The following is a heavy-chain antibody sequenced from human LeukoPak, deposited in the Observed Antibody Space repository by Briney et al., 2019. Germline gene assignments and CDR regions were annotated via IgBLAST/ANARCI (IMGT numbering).Heavy chain of an antibody. J-gene: IGHJ5*02. V-gene: IGHV4-4*02. Sequence: SETLSLTCAVSGGSISSSNWWSWVRQPPGKGLEWIGEIYHSGSTNYNPSLKSRVTISVDTSKNQFSLMLSSVTAADTAVYYRARTSSGWHDNWFDPWGQGTLVTVSS. CDR1: GGSISSSNW. CDR3: ARTSSGWHDNWFDP. CDR2: IYHSGST. D-gene: IGHD6-19*01.